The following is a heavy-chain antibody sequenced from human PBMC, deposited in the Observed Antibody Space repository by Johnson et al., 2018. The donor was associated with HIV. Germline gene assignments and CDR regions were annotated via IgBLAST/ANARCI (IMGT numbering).Heavy chain of an antibody. J-gene: IGHJ3*02. CDR2: ISWNSGSI. Sequence: VQLVESGGGVVQPGGSLRVPCAASGFTFDDYAMHWVRQAPGKGLEWVSGISWNSGSIGYADSVKGRFTISRDNAKNSLYLQMNSLRAEDTALYYCAKGDELRDDAFDIWGQGTMVTVSS. V-gene: IGHV3-9*01. CDR3: AKGDELRDDAFDI. CDR1: GFTFDDYA. D-gene: IGHD1-26*01.